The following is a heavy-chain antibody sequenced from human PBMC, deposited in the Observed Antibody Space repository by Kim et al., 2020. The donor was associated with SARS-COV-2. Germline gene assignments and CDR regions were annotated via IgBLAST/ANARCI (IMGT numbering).Heavy chain of an antibody. CDR2: IWYDGSNK. Sequence: GGSLRLSCAASGFTFSSYGMHWVRQAPGKGLEWVAVIWYDGSNKYYADSVKGRFTISRDNSKNTLYLQMNSLRAEDTAVYYCAREGYTSDDYYMDVWGKGTTVTVPS. D-gene: IGHD6-25*01. V-gene: IGHV3-33*01. CDR1: GFTFSSYG. CDR3: AREGYTSDDYYMDV. J-gene: IGHJ6*03.